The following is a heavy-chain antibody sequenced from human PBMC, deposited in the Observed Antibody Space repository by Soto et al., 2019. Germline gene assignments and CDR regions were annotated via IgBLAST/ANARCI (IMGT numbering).Heavy chain of an antibody. V-gene: IGHV1-69*13. D-gene: IGHD7-27*01. J-gene: IGHJ4*02. CDR2: IIPIFGTA. CDR1: GGTFSSYA. CDR3: ARGHHWVPDDY. Sequence: GASVKVPCKASGGTFSSYAISWVRQAPGQGLEWMGGIIPIFGTANYAEKFQGRVTITADESTSTAYMELSSLRSEDTAVYYCARGHHWVPDDYRGQGTSVPGSS.